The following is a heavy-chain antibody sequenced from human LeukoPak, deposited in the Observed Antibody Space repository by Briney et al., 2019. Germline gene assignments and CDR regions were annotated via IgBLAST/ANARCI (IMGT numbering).Heavy chain of an antibody. CDR2: ISAYNGNT. D-gene: IGHD3-10*01. CDR1: GYTFTGYY. J-gene: IGHJ4*02. V-gene: IGHV1-18*04. Sequence: ASVKVSCKASGYTFTGYYMHWVRQAPGQGLEWMGWISAYNGNTNYAQKLQGRVTMTTDTSTSTAYMELRSLRSDDTAVYYCARGGGPAAGGLLLWFGELLQIDYWGQGTLVTVSS. CDR3: ARGGGPAAGGLLLWFGELLQIDY.